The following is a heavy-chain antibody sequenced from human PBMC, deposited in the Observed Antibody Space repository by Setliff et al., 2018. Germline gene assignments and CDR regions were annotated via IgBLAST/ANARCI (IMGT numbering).Heavy chain of an antibody. CDR3: AKFSRYTDSQGEFDF. Sequence: PGGSLRLSCEASGFTFSDHYMDWVRQAPGKGLEWIGRTRNRANSYITDYAASVKGRFTISRDNSKSTVYLLLNGLTVDDTAMYYCAKFSRYTDSQGEFDFWGQGALVTVSS. V-gene: IGHV3-72*01. CDR1: GFTFSDHY. CDR2: TRNRANSYIT. J-gene: IGHJ4*02. D-gene: IGHD1-20*01.